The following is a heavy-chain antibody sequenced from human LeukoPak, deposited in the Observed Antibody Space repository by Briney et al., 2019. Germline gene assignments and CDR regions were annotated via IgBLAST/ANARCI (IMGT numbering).Heavy chain of an antibody. D-gene: IGHD3-22*01. Sequence: GGSLRLSCAASGFTFSSYAMSWVRQAPGKGLEWVSAISGSGGSTYYADSVKGRFTISRDNSKSTLYLQMNSLRAEDTAVYYCAKNSYYYDSSGIDYWGQGTLVTVSS. CDR1: GFTFSSYA. CDR2: ISGSGGST. J-gene: IGHJ4*02. V-gene: IGHV3-23*01. CDR3: AKNSYYYDSSGIDY.